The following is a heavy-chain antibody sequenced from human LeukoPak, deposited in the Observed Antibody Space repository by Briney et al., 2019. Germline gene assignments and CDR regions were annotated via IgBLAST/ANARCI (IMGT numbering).Heavy chain of an antibody. CDR2: ISDSGGGT. Sequence: GGSLRLSCAASGFTFSSYPMGSGRQAPGRGLEWGSSISDSGGGTYYAASVKVRFTISRDNFKNTVYLQMSSLRAEDTAVYYCAKAPSLAGGPLYYWGRGTVVTDSS. J-gene: IGHJ4*02. CDR1: GFTFSSYP. CDR3: AKAPSLAGGPLYY. V-gene: IGHV3-23*01. D-gene: IGHD1-26*01.